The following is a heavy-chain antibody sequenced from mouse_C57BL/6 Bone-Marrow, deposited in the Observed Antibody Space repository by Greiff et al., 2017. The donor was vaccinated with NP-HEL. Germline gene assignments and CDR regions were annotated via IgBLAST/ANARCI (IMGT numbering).Heavy chain of an antibody. D-gene: IGHD4-1*01. V-gene: IGHV1-69*01. CDR3: ARSGNWEWDAY. J-gene: IGHJ3*01. CDR2: IDPSDSYT. Sequence: QVQLQQPGAELVMPGASVKLSCKASGYTFTSYWMHWVKQRPGQGLEWIGEIDPSDSYTNYNQKFKGKSTLTVDKSSSTAYMQLSSLTSEDSAVYYCARSGNWEWDAYWGQGTLVTVSA. CDR1: GYTFTSYW.